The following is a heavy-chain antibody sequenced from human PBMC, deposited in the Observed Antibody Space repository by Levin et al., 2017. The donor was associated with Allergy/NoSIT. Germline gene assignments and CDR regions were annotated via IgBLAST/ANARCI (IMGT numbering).Heavy chain of an antibody. D-gene: IGHD3-10*01. J-gene: IGHJ5*01. V-gene: IGHV4-59*03. CDR2: ISHSGNT. CDR3: ARQYCGSTDCSPYRWFDS. CDR1: GASLSRHY. Sequence: ESLKISCTVSGASLSRHYWTWIRQPPGKPLEFIGYISHSGNTYNNPSLAGRVTISLDMSNNLFSLRLTSVTEADTATYYCARQYCGSTDCSPYRWFDSWGQGALVAVSS.